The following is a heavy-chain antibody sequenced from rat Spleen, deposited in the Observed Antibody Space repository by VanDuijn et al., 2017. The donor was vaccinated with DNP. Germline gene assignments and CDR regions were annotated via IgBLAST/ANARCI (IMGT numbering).Heavy chain of an antibody. CDR2: ISYDGSST. D-gene: IGHD1-3*01. V-gene: IGHV5-29*01. Sequence: EVQLVESGGGLVQPGRSLKLSCAASGFTFSNYGMAWVRQAPTKGLEWVATISYDGSSTYYRDSVKGRFTISRDNAKSTLYLQMDSLRSEDTATYYCASLWTLAYWGQGTLVTVSS. CDR1: GFTFSNYG. J-gene: IGHJ3*01. CDR3: ASLWTLAY.